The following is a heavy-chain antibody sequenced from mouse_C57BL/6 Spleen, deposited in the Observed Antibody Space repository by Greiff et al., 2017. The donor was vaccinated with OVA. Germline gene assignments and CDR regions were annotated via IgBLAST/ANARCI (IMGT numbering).Heavy chain of an antibody. V-gene: IGHV1-20*01. CDR2: INPYNGDT. Sequence: VHVKQSGPELVKPGDSVKISCKASGYSFTGYFMNWVMQSHGKSLEWIGRINPYNGDTFYNQKFKGKATLTVDKSSSTAHMELRSLTSEDSAVYYCARESVVARDWYFDVWGTGTTVTVSS. J-gene: IGHJ1*03. D-gene: IGHD1-1*01. CDR3: ARESVVARDWYFDV. CDR1: GYSFTGYF.